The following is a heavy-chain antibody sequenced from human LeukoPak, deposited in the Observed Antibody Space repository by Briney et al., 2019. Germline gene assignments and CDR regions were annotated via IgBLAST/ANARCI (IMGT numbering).Heavy chain of an antibody. CDR1: GYTFTSYG. V-gene: IGHV1-18*01. CDR2: IRAYNVNT. CDR3: ARLDPENTIVPDQHRRDYYYYMDV. Sequence: GASVKVSCKASGYTFTSYGLRWLRKARGQGINGMGCIRAYNVNTNYVQKLQGRVTMITDTSTSTAYMELRSLRSDDTAVYYCARLDPENTIVPDQHRRDYYYYMDVWGKGTTVTVSS. D-gene: IGHD2-8*01. J-gene: IGHJ6*03.